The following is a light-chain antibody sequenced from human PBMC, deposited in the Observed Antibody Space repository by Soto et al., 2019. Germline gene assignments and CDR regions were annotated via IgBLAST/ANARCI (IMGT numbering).Light chain of an antibody. J-gene: IGLJ2*01. V-gene: IGLV1-36*01. CDR2: YDD. Sequence: QSVLTQPPSVSGAPRQSVTISCSGSSSNIRNNAVNWYQQFPGKAPKLLIYYDDLLPSGVSARFSGSKSGTSASLAISGLQSEDEADYYCATWDDSLNGQVFGGGTKVTAL. CDR1: SSNIRNNA. CDR3: ATWDDSLNGQV.